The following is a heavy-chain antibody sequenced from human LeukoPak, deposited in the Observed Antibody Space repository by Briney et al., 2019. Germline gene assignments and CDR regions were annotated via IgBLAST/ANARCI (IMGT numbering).Heavy chain of an antibody. CDR3: ASGPSGHGGY. D-gene: IGHD5-12*01. J-gene: IGHJ4*02. CDR2: IIPIIGRA. CDR1: GGTFSSYP. V-gene: IGHV1-69*02. Sequence: VAAVKVSCKASGGTFSSYPVNWVRQAPGQGLEWMGRIIPIIGRAASAQKFQGRVTIIADKTTSTAYMQLSNLTSEDTAVYYCASGPSGHGGYWDQGTLVTVSS.